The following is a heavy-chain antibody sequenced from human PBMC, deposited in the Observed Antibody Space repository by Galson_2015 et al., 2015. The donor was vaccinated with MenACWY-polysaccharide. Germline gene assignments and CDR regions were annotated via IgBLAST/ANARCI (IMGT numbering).Heavy chain of an antibody. V-gene: IGHV3-48*02. J-gene: IGHJ4*02. CDR3: VRDLIYGSGTEEY. CDR1: GFTFSSYS. CDR2: ITSDSGII. D-gene: IGHD3-10*01. Sequence: SLRLSCAASGFTFSSYSMNWVRQAPGKGLEYVAYITSDSGIISYADSVKGRFTISRDNAGESLFLQMNSLSDEDTAVYHCVRDLIYGSGTEEYWGQGTLVTVS.